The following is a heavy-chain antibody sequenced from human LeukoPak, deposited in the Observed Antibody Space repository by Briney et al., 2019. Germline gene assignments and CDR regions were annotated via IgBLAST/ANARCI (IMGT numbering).Heavy chain of an antibody. V-gene: IGHV4-59*02. J-gene: IGHJ4*02. CDR2: VHSTGHT. CDR1: GGSVSGYY. D-gene: IGHD3-22*01. Sequence: PSETLSLTCSVSGGSVSGYYWAWIRQPPGKTLEWIGYVHSTGHTNYNPSLESRVTLSADTSKNQVSLNLRSMTAADTGVYYCARFDSNGYYVDYWGQGTLVTVSS. CDR3: ARFDSNGYYVDY.